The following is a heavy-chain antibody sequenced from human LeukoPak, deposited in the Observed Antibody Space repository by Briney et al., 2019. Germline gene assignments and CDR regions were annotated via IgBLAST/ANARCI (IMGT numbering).Heavy chain of an antibody. Sequence: PSETLSLTCTVSGGSISSYYWSWIRQPPGKGLEWIGYIYYSGSTNYNPSLKSRVTISVDTSKNQFSLKLSSVTPADTAVYYCARMHDYGDFYYYYYYGMDVWGQGTTVTVSS. J-gene: IGHJ6*02. CDR2: IYYSGST. CDR3: ARMHDYGDFYYYYYYGMDV. V-gene: IGHV4-59*08. CDR1: GGSISSYY. D-gene: IGHD4-17*01.